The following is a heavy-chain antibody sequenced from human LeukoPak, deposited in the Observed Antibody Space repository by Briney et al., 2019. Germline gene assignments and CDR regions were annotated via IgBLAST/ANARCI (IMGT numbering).Heavy chain of an antibody. J-gene: IGHJ6*03. CDR1: GFSFSSHG. Sequence: GGSLRLSCAVSGFSFSSHGMNWVRQAPGKGLEWVSGISPSGDITYYTDSVRGRFTISRDNAKNSLYLQMNSLRAEDTAVYYCARGVPKTSYYYYYMDVWGKGTTLTVSS. CDR2: ISPSGDIT. D-gene: IGHD4-11*01. V-gene: IGHV3-23*01. CDR3: ARGVPKTSYYYYYMDV.